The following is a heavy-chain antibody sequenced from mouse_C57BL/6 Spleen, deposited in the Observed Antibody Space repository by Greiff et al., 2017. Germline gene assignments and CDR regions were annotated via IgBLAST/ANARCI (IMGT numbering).Heavy chain of an antibody. J-gene: IGHJ2*01. CDR3: ARHEVGGSTMVTTRGFDY. CDR1: GYTFTEYT. V-gene: IGHV1-62-2*01. Sequence: QVQLQQSGAELVKPGASVKLSCKASGYTFTEYTIHWVQQRSGQGLEWIGWFYTGSGSIKYNEKFKDKDTFTADKSSSPLYMELSRLTSEDSAVYFCARHEVGGSTMVTTRGFDYWGQGTTLTVSS. CDR2: FYTGSGSI. D-gene: IGHD2-2*01.